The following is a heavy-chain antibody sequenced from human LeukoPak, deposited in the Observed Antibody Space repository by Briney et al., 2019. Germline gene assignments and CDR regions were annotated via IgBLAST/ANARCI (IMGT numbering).Heavy chain of an antibody. V-gene: IGHV1-24*01. CDR3: ATDQYYDSKRWFDP. D-gene: IGHD3-22*01. Sequence: ASVKVSCKVSGYTLTELSMHWVRQAPGKGLEWMGGFDPEDGETIYAQKFRGRVTMTEDTSTDTAYMELSSLRSEDTAVYYCATDQYYDSKRWFDPWGQGTLVTVSS. CDR1: GYTLTELS. CDR2: FDPEDGET. J-gene: IGHJ5*02.